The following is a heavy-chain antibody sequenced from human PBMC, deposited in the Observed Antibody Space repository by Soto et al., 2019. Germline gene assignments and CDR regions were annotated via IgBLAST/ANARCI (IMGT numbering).Heavy chain of an antibody. CDR3: ARELYCSSTSCSRWYYYMDV. CDR2: ISGSGGST. CDR1: GFTFDNYA. D-gene: IGHD2-2*01. J-gene: IGHJ6*03. V-gene: IGHV3-23*01. Sequence: GGSLRLSCAASGFTFDNYAMSWVRQAPGRGLEWVSVISGSGGSTYYADSVKGRFTISRGNSKNTLYLQMNSLRAEDTAVYYCARELYCSSTSCSRWYYYMDVWGKGTTVTVSS.